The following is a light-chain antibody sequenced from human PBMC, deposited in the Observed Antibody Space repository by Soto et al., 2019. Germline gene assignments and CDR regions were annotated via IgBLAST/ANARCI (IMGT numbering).Light chain of an antibody. V-gene: IGKV1-12*01. CDR3: QQADSFPIT. CDR1: EDINSR. J-gene: IGKJ5*01. CDR2: AAF. Sequence: DTQMPQSPSAVSASVVNRVTISCRASEDINSRLAGYQQKTGNAPKLLIYAAFILQSGVPSRFSGYGSGTDFTLSISSLQPEDFATYYCQQADSFPITFGQGTRLEIK.